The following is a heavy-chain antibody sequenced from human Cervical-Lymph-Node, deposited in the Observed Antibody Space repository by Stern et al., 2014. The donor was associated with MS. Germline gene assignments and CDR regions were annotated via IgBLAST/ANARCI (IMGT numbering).Heavy chain of an antibody. CDR3: AREGARSLDV. J-gene: IGHJ6*02. Sequence: VQLVQSGAEVKNPGESLRISCKGSGYNFDTYWIGWVGQMPGKGLEWMGIICPGDSDTRYSPSFQGQVTISADKSIDTAYLQWSSLKASDTAMYYCAREGARSLDVWGQGTTVTVSS. CDR1: GYNFDTYW. V-gene: IGHV5-51*01. CDR2: ICPGDSDT. D-gene: IGHD3-16*01.